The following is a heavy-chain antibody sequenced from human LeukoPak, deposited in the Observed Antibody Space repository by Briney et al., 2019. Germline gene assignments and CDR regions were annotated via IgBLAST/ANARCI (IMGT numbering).Heavy chain of an antibody. Sequence: GASVKVSCNAAGGTFSSYAISWVRQAPGQGLEWMGRIIPILGIANYAQKFQGRVTITADKSTSTTYMELSSLRSEDTAVYYCATGLITMVRGVMNYWGQGTLVTVSS. D-gene: IGHD3-10*01. J-gene: IGHJ4*02. CDR1: GGTFSSYA. V-gene: IGHV1-69*04. CDR3: ATGLITMVRGVMNY. CDR2: IIPILGIA.